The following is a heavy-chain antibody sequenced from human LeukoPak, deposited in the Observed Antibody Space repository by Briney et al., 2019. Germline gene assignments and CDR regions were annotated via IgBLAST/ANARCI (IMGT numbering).Heavy chain of an antibody. CDR1: GFGFSSYS. J-gene: IGHJ4*02. Sequence: PGGSLRLSCAASGFGFSSYSMNWVRQAPGKGLEWVSSISSSSSYIYYADSVKGRFTISRDNAKNSLYLQMNSLRAEDTAVYYCAREDYGGNSFDYWGQGTLVTVSS. CDR3: AREDYGGNSFDY. CDR2: ISSSSSYI. D-gene: IGHD4-23*01. V-gene: IGHV3-21*01.